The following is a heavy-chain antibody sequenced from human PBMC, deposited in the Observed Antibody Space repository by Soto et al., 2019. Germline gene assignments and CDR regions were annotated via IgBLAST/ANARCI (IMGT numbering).Heavy chain of an antibody. J-gene: IGHJ4*02. CDR1: GFTIHTYA. CDR3: AKDGFWGSGRFES. D-gene: IGHD7-27*01. V-gene: IGHV3-23*01. CDR2: IGSGGGTT. Sequence: EVQLLQSGGGLVQPGGSLRLSCAASGFTIHTYAMSWVRQAPGKGPEWVSVIGSGGGTTYYADSVKGRFTISRDISNNTLYLQMHTLGAEDTAIYYCAKDGFWGSGRFESWGQGALVSVSA.